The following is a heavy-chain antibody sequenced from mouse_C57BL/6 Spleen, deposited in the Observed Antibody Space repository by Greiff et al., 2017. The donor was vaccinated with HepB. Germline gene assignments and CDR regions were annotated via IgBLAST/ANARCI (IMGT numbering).Heavy chain of an antibody. CDR1: GFTFSDYG. CDR3: ARLGYYEYFDY. Sequence: EVKLMESGGGLVKPGGSLKLSCAASGFTFSDYGMHWVRQAPEKGLEWVAYISSGSSTIYYADTVKGRFTISRDNAKNTLFLQMTSLRSEDTAMYYCARLGYYEYFDYWGQGTTLTVSS. J-gene: IGHJ2*01. V-gene: IGHV5-17*01. D-gene: IGHD2-3*01. CDR2: ISSGSSTI.